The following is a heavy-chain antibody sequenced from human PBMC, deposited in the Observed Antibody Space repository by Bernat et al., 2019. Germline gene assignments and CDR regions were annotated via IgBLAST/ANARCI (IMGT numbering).Heavy chain of an antibody. CDR1: GCTFSSYA. CDR3: TIAVRPGSRVYYYGMDV. J-gene: IGHJ6*02. D-gene: IGHD6-6*01. Sequence: QVQLGQSGAEVKKPGSSVKVSCKASGCTFSSYAISWVRQATGQGLEWMGRIIPILGIANYAQKFQGRVTITADKSTSTAYMELSSLRSEDTAVYYCTIAVRPGSRVYYYGMDVLGHGTPVTVSS. CDR2: IIPILGIA. V-gene: IGHV1-69*04.